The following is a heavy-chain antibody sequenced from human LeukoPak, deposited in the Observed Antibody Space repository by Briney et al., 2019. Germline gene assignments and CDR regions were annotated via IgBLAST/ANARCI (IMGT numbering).Heavy chain of an antibody. D-gene: IGHD3-22*01. CDR3: ARNFHRRLYDSSGYYPY. CDR2: DGSGT. CDR1: GFTFSGHW. V-gene: IGHV3-74*01. J-gene: IGHJ4*02. Sequence: GGSLRLSCAVSGFTFSGHWMFWVRQAPGKGLEWVSSDGSGTGYTDSVKGRFTVSRDNARNTLYLQMNSLRAEDTAVYYCARNFHRRLYDSSGYYPYWGQGTLVTVSS.